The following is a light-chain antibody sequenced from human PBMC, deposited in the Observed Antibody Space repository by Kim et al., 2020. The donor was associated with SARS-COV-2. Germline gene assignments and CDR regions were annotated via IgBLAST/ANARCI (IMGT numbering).Light chain of an antibody. CDR1: QSVSSN. CDR3: QQYNNWPYT. CDR2: DAS. J-gene: IGKJ2*01. V-gene: IGKV3-15*01. Sequence: STGERATLSCSARQSVSSNIAWYQQKPGQAPRLLLYDASTRATGVPARFSGSGSGTEFTLTINTLQSEDFAVYYCQQYNNWPYTFGQGTKLEI.